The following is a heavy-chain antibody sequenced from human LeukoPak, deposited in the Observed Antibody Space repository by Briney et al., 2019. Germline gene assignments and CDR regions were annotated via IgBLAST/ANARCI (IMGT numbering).Heavy chain of an antibody. Sequence: SETLSLTCTVSGGSISSYYWSWIRQPPGKGLEWIGYIYYSGSTNYNPSLKSRVTISVDTSKNQFSLKLSSVTAADTAVYYCARGRKIYYYYYTDVWGKGTTVTVSS. CDR1: GGSISSYY. V-gene: IGHV4-59*01. CDR2: IYYSGST. CDR3: ARGRKIYYYYYTDV. J-gene: IGHJ6*03.